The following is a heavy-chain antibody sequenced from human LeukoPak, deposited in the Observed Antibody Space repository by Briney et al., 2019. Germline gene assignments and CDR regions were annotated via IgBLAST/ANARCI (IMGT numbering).Heavy chain of an antibody. J-gene: IGHJ4*02. CDR2: IIPIFGTA. CDR3: ARDLDYYDSSGYFDY. D-gene: IGHD3-22*01. Sequence: SVKVSCKASGGTFSSYAISWVRQAPGQGLEWMGGIIPIFGTANYAQKFQGRVTITADESTSTAYMELSSLKSEDTAVYYCARDLDYYDSSGYFDYWGQGTLVTVSS. V-gene: IGHV1-69*01. CDR1: GGTFSSYA.